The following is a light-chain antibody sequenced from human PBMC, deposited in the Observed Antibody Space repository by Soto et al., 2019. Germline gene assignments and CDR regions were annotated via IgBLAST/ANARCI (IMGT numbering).Light chain of an antibody. CDR3: QQHNNWPPWT. CDR1: QSVSNN. J-gene: IGKJ1*01. V-gene: IGKV3-15*01. CDR2: GAS. Sequence: EIVMTQSPATLSVSPGERAPLSCRASQSVSNNLAWYQQKPGQAPRLLIYGASTRATGIPARFSGSGSGTEFTLTISSLQSEDFAVYYCQQHNNWPPWTCGQGTKVEIK.